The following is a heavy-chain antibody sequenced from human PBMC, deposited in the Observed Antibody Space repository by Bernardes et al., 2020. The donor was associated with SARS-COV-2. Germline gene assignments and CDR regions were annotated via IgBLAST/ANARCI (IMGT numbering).Heavy chain of an antibody. J-gene: IGHJ4*02. D-gene: IGHD3-22*01. CDR1: GFSLSNARMG. CDR3: ARILRGHYYDSSGCFDY. CDR2: IFSNDEK. Sequence: SGPTLVKPTETLTLTCTVSGFSLSNARMGVSWIRQPPGKALEWLAHIFSNDEKSYSTSLKSRLTISKDTSKSQVVLTMTNMDPVDTATYYCARILRGHYYDSSGCFDYWGQGTLVTVSS. V-gene: IGHV2-26*01.